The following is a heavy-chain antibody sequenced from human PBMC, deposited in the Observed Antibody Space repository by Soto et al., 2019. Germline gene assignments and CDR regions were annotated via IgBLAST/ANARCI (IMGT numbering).Heavy chain of an antibody. Sequence: GGSLRLSCAASGFTFDDYTMHWVRQAPGKGLEWVSLISWDGGSTYYADSVKGRFTISRDNSKNSLYLQMNSLRTEDTALYYCAKDIMGWNYDTGFDYWGQGTLVTVSS. J-gene: IGHJ4*02. CDR3: AKDIMGWNYDTGFDY. D-gene: IGHD1-7*01. CDR1: GFTFDDYT. CDR2: ISWDGGST. V-gene: IGHV3-43*01.